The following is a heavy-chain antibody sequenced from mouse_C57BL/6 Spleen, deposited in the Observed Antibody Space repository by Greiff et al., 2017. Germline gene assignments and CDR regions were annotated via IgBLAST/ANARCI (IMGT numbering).Heavy chain of an antibody. V-gene: IGHV14-4*01. CDR1: GFNIKDDY. Sequence: VQLQQSGAELVRPGASVKLSCTASGFNIKDDYMHWVKQRPEQGLEWIGWIDPENGDTEYASKFQGKATITADTSSNTAYLQLSSLTSEDTAVYYCTSHPLGPWFAYWGQGTMVTVSA. D-gene: IGHD3-3*01. J-gene: IGHJ3*01. CDR2: IDPENGDT. CDR3: TSHPLGPWFAY.